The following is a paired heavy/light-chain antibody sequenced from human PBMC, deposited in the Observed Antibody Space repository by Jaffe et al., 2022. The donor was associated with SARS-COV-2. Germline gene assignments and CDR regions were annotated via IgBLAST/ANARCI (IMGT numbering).Heavy chain of an antibody. CDR2: ISGSGGST. CDR1: GFTFSSYA. CDR3: AKDRSTFGGVILSRGFGMDV. Sequence: EVQLLESGGGLVQPGGSLRLSCAASGFTFSSYAMSWVRQAPGKGLEWVSAISGSGGSTYYADSVKGRFTISRDNSKNTLYLQMNSLRAEDTAVYYCAKDRSTFGGVILSRGFGMDVWGQGTTVTVSS. J-gene: IGHJ6*02. D-gene: IGHD3-16*02. V-gene: IGHV3-23*01.
Light chain of an antibody. CDR1: QGISSY. CDR2: AAS. V-gene: IGKV1-9*01. J-gene: IGKJ5*01. CDR3: QQLNSYPPF. Sequence: DIQLTQSPSFLSASVGDRVTITCRASQGISSYLAWYQQKPGKAPKLLIYAASTLQSGVPSRFSGSGSGTEFTLTISSLQPEDFATYYCQQLNSYPPFFGQGTRLEIK.